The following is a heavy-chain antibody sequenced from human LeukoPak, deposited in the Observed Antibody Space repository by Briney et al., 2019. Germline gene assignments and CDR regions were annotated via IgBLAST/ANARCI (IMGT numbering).Heavy chain of an antibody. J-gene: IGHJ5*02. D-gene: IGHD3-10*01. CDR3: AADLQYYGSGSYPPPSWFDP. CDR2: INPNSGGT. CDR1: GYTFTGYY. Sequence: RCASVKVSCKASGYTFTGYYMHLVRQAPGQGLEWIGWINPNSGGTNYAQKFQGRVTMTSDTSISTAYMELSRLSSDDTAVYYCAADLQYYGSGSYPPPSWFDPWGQGTLVTVSS. V-gene: IGHV1-2*02.